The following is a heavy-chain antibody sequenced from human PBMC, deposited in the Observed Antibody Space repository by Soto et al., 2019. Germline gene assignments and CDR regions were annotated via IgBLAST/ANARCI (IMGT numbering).Heavy chain of an antibody. Sequence: VQLVESGGGLVQPGGSLRLSCAASGFTFSTYGMNWVRQSPGKGLEWLSYISYSSTTTFYGDSVKGRFTISRDNAKNSLFLQMSSLRDEDTGVYFCARDRSGSHFDYWSQGTLVTVSS. J-gene: IGHJ4*02. CDR3: ARDRSGSHFDY. CDR1: GFTFSTYG. CDR2: ISYSSTTT. V-gene: IGHV3-48*02. D-gene: IGHD1-26*01.